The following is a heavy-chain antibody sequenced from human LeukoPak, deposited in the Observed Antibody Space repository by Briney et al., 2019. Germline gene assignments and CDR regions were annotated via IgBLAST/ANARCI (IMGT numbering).Heavy chain of an antibody. CDR3: AKDFEMATVNYYFNY. Sequence: GGSLRLSCAASGFTFSSHGMHWVRQTPGKGLEWVAVISYDGSNKYYVDSVKGRFTISRDNSKNTLYLQMNSLRVEDTAVYYCAKDFEMATVNYYFNYWGQGTLVTVSP. D-gene: IGHD5-24*01. CDR1: GFTFSSHG. J-gene: IGHJ4*02. V-gene: IGHV3-30*18. CDR2: ISYDGSNK.